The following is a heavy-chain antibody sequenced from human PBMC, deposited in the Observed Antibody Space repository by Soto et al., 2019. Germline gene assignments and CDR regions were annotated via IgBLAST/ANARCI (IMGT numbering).Heavy chain of an antibody. CDR2: IYYSGST. Sequence: SETLSLTCTVSGGSISSYYWSWIRQPPGKGLECIGYIYYSGSTNYNPSLKSRVTISVDTSKNQFSLKLSSVTAADTAVYYCARDTPSSGFDYWGQGTLVTVSS. CDR3: ARDTPSSGFDY. J-gene: IGHJ4*02. D-gene: IGHD6-19*01. CDR1: GGSISSYY. V-gene: IGHV4-59*01.